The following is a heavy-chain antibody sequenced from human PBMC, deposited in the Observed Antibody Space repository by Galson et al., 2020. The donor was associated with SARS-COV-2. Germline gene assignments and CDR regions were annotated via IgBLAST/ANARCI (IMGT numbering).Heavy chain of an antibody. J-gene: IGHJ4*02. V-gene: IGHV4-34*01. CDR3: VRQKGVEDYFGWGAWYFDL. D-gene: IGHD3-10*01. CDR2: INHTGRT. CDR1: GGSFVENY. Sequence: SQASETLSLTCSVSGGSFVENYWGWIRQTPGKGLEWIGEINHTGRTKYNPSLRSRFTISVDVSEYQVSLKVKSLTAADTAVYYCVRQKGVEDYFGWGAWYFDLWGQGTLVTVSS.